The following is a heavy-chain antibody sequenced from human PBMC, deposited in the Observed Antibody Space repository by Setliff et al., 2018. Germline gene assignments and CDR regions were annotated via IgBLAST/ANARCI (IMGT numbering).Heavy chain of an antibody. CDR3: VRGPGPSVVVAIPFDH. D-gene: IGHD5-12*01. Sequence: GASVKVSCKASGYTFTAYDIVWVRQATGQGLEWMGWMNPVYGIANYARKFQGRVTLTADTSTTTAYLELTSLRYDDTAVYYCVRGPGPSVVVAIPFDHWGQGSLVTVSS. CDR2: MNPVYGIA. J-gene: IGHJ4*02. V-gene: IGHV1-18*01. CDR1: GYTFTAYD.